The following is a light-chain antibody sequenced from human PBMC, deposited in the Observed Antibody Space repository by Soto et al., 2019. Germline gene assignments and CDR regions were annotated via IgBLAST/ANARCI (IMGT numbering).Light chain of an antibody. CDR1: SRDVGDYNY. Sequence: QSALTQPASVSGSPGQSITISCAGTSRDVGDYNYVSWYQQHPGKAPKLMIYEVSDRPSGVSSRFSGSKSGNTASLTISGLQAEDEAEYYCSSYTTSATLGFGTGTKVTVL. J-gene: IGLJ1*01. CDR2: EVS. V-gene: IGLV2-14*01. CDR3: SSYTTSATLG.